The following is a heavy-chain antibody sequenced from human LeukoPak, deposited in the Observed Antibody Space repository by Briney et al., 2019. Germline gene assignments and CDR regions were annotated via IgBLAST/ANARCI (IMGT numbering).Heavy chain of an antibody. CDR2: ISSSSSYI. V-gene: IGHV3-21*01. Sequence: PGGSLRLSWVSSGFTFNNYSMNWVRQAPGKGLEWVSSISSSSSYIYYADSVKGRFTISRDNAKNSLFLHMNSLGAEDAAVYYCAREINLVGAINYWGQGTLVTVSS. CDR3: AREINLVGAINY. D-gene: IGHD1-26*01. CDR1: GFTFNNYS. J-gene: IGHJ4*02.